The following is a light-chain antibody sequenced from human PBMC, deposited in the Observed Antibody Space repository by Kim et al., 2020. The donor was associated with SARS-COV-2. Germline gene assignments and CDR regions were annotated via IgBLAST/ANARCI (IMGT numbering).Light chain of an antibody. CDR3: QAWAFSRV. CDR2: QND. CDR1: KLGDKY. J-gene: IGLJ3*02. Sequence: SYELTQPPSVSVSPGQTARLTCSGDKLGDKYTCWYQQKPGQSPVLIIYQNDKRPSGIPERFSGSKSGNTATLTITGTQAIDEADYYCQAWAFSRVFGGGT. V-gene: IGLV3-1*01.